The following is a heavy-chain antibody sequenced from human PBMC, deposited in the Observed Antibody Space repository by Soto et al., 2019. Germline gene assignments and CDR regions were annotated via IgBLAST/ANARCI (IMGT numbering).Heavy chain of an antibody. CDR2: IYYSGST. CDR3: ARTACSSASCYGYYYYGLDV. V-gene: IGHV4-31*03. D-gene: IGHD2-2*01. J-gene: IGHJ6*02. CDR1: GDSISSTNNY. Sequence: QVQLQESGPGLVKPSQTLSLTCTVSGDSISSTNNYWSWIRQHPGKGLEWIGYIYYSGSTYYNPSLKSRPAISVDTSKNQFSLKLSSVTAADTAVYYCARTACSSASCYGYYYYGLDVWGQGTTVTVSS.